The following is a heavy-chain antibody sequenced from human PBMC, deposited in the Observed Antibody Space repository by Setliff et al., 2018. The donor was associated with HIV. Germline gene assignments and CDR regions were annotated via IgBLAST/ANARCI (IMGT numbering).Heavy chain of an antibody. CDR3: ARHRDGGTYPLDY. Sequence: KASETLSLTCTVSGGSIRTGAYYWGWIRQPPGKGLEWIGSIYYDGRTFYKPSLKSRLTISVDTSKNQFSLKLSSVTAADTAVYYCARHRDGGTYPLDYWGQGTLVTVSS. V-gene: IGHV4-39*01. J-gene: IGHJ4*02. D-gene: IGHD1-26*01. CDR2: IYYDGRT. CDR1: GGSIRTGAYY.